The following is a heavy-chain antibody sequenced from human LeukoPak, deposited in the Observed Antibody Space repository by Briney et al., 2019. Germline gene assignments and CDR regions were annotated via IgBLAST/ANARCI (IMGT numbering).Heavy chain of an antibody. CDR1: RFTFGDYA. V-gene: IGHV3-49*04. D-gene: IGHD3-10*01. CDR3: TRYRGYFDY. CDR2: IRSNAYGGTT. Sequence: GGSLRLSCTASRFTFGDYAMNWVRQAPGKGLEWVGFIRSNAYGGTTEYAASVKGRFTISRDDSKSIAYLQMNSLKTEDTAVYYCTRYRGYFDYWGPGTLVTVSS. J-gene: IGHJ4*02.